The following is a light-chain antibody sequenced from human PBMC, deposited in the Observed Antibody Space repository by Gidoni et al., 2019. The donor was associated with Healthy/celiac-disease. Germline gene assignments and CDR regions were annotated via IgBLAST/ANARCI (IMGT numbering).Light chain of an antibody. CDR1: QSISSY. V-gene: IGKV1-39*01. CDR2: AAS. CDR3: QHSYSTPIT. Sequence: DIQMTQSPSSLSASVGDRVTITCRASQSISSYLNWYQQKPGKAPKLLIYAASSLQSGVSSRFSGSGSGTDYTLPISSLQPEDFATYYCQHSYSTPITVGPATKVDIK. J-gene: IGKJ3*01.